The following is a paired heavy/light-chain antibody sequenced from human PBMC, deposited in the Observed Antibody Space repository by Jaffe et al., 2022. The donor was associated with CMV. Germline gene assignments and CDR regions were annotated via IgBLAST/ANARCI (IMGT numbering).Light chain of an antibody. J-gene: IGLJ1*01. CDR1: SLRTYY. CDR3: NSRDSSGNSYD. Sequence: SSEVTQDPAVSVALGQTVRITCQGDSLRTYYASWYQQKPGQAPVLVMYGKNNRPSGIPDRFSGSNSGNTASLTITGAQAEDEADYYCNSRDSSGNSYDFGSGTKVTVL. V-gene: IGLV3-19*01. CDR2: GKN.
Heavy chain of an antibody. J-gene: IGHJ4*02. D-gene: IGHD3-22*01. V-gene: IGHV3-30*18. CDR2: ISYDGSNK. CDR1: GFTFSSYG. CDR3: VKGPHYYDSSGYFYYFDS. Sequence: QVQLVESGGGVVQPGRSLRLSCAASGFTFSSYGLHWVRQAPGKGLEWVAVISYDGSNKYYADSVTGRFTISRDNSKNTLSLQMNSLRAEDTAVYYCVKGPHYYDSSGYFYYFDSWGQGTLVTVSS.